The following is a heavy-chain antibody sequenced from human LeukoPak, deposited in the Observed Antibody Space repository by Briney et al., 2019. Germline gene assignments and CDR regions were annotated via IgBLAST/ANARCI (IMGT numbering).Heavy chain of an antibody. CDR2: ISSSSSTI. D-gene: IGHD2-15*01. V-gene: IGHV3-48*01. CDR3: ATARVASGY. CDR1: GFTFSSYS. Sequence: AGGSLRLSCAASGFTFSSYSMTWVRQAPGKGLEWVSYISSSSSTIYYADSVKGRFTISRDNAKNSLYLQMNSLRAEDTAVYYCATARVASGYWGQGTLVTVSS. J-gene: IGHJ4*02.